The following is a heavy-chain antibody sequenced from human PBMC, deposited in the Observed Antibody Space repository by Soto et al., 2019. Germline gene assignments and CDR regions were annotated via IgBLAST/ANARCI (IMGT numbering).Heavy chain of an antibody. CDR2: ISSSSSYI. D-gene: IGHD3-22*01. CDR1: GFTFSSYS. V-gene: IGHV3-21*01. CDR3: ALYYYDSSGYPNVVDDVFDI. J-gene: IGHJ3*02. Sequence: GGSLRLSCAASGFTFSSYSMNWVRQAPGKGLEWVSSISSSSSYIYYADSVKGRFTISRDNAKNSLYLQMNSLRAEDTAVYYCALYYYDSSGYPNVVDDVFDIWGRGTLVTGSS.